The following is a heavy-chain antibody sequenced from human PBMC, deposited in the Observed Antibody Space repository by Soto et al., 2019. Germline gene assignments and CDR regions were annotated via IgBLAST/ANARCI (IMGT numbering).Heavy chain of an antibody. CDR2: LIPIFGTA. V-gene: IGHV1-69*06. J-gene: IGHJ3*02. D-gene: IGHD3-22*01. CDR1: GGTFSSYA. CDR3: ARAKGDYDSSDACDI. Sequence: SVKVSCKASGGTFSSYAISWVRPAPGQGLEWRGGLIPIFGTANSAQKFRGRVTITADKSTSTAYMELSSLRSEDTAVYYCARAKGDYDSSDACDIWGQGTMVTVS.